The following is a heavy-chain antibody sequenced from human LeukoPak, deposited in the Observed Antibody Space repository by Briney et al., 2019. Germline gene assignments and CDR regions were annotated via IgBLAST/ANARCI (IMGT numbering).Heavy chain of an antibody. V-gene: IGHV4-61*10. J-gene: IGHJ6*03. CDR3: ARGTRGAMDV. Sequence: SQTLSLTCTVSGGSISSGSYYWSWIRQPAGKGLEWIGYIYYSGSTNYNPSLKSRVTISVDTSKNQFSLKLSSVTAADTAVYYCARGTRGAMDVWGKGTTVTVSS. D-gene: IGHD3-10*01. CDR2: IYYSGST. CDR1: GGSISSGSYY.